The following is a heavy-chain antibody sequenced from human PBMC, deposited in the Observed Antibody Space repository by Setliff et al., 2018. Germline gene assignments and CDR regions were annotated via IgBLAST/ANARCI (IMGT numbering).Heavy chain of an antibody. J-gene: IGHJ3*01. CDR2: VHSSGTT. D-gene: IGHD1-26*01. V-gene: IGHV4-39*02. Sequence: SETLSLTCAVSGDSIKSNAYYWGWIRQSPVRGLEWIGSVHSSGTTHYNPSLKSRVTISVDSAKNHFSLNLRSVTAADTAIYYCARPPKWVGEGIIGALDVWGQGTVVTVSS. CDR1: GDSIKSNAYY. CDR3: ARPPKWVGEGIIGALDV.